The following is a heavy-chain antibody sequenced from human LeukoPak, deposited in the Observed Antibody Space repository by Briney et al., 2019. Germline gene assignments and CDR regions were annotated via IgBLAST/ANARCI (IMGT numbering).Heavy chain of an antibody. CDR3: ARVEVVIDY. D-gene: IGHD3-3*01. V-gene: IGHV3-48*02. J-gene: IGHJ4*02. CDR2: ISSSGNTK. Sequence: AGSLRLSCAASGFTFSDYNMIWVRQAPGKGLEWVSYISSSGNTKFYADSVKGRFAISRDNAKNSLFLQMNSLRDEDTAVYYCARVEVVIDYWGQGTLVTVSS. CDR1: GFTFSDYN.